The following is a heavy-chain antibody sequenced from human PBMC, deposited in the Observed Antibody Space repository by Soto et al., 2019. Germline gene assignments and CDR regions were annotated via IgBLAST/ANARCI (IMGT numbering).Heavy chain of an antibody. CDR1: VFTFGDYA. CDR2: IRSKAYGGTT. V-gene: IGHV3-49*04. D-gene: IGHD3-16*01. J-gene: IGHJ3*02. CDR3: TRCLVGYVWGGTDAFDI. Sequence: GSLRLSCTSSVFTFGDYAMSWVRPAPGRGLAWVGFIRSKAYGGTTEYAASVKGRFTISRDDSKSIAYLQMNSLKTEDTAVYYCTRCLVGYVWGGTDAFDIWGQGTMFTVSS.